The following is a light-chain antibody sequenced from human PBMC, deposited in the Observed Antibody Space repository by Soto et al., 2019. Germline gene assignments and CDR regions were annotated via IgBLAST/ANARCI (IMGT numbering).Light chain of an antibody. CDR3: QQAASFPWT. J-gene: IGKJ1*01. CDR2: AAS. CDR1: QDISTW. Sequence: DIQMTQSPSSVSASVGDRVTITCRASQDISTWLVWYQQKPGKAPKLLAFAASSLQSGVTSRFSGDGSETDFTLTISSLQPEHFATYYCQQAASFPWTFGQGTKVEIK. V-gene: IGKV1D-12*01.